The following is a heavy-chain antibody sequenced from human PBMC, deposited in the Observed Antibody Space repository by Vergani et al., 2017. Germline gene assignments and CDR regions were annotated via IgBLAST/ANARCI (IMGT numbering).Heavy chain of an antibody. D-gene: IGHD6-19*01. J-gene: IGHJ3*02. CDR2: LSASDRRT. V-gene: IGHV3-23*04. Sequence: EVQLEESGGDLVQPGRSLRLSCVVSGLTFDDYAMHWVRRAPGKGLEWVSTLSASDRRTHYADSVKGRFTISRDNSKNTLFLHMNSLRPEDTAVYYCAKVGRSEVAGTFGAFDIWGQGTMVTVSS. CDR3: AKVGRSEVAGTFGAFDI. CDR1: GLTFDDYA.